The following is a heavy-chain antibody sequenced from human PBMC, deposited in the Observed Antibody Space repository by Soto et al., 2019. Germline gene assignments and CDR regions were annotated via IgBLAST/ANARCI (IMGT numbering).Heavy chain of an antibody. V-gene: IGHV3-30-3*01. D-gene: IGHD3-22*01. Sequence: QVQLVESGGGVVQPGRSLRLSCAASGFTFSSYAMHWVRQAPGKGLAWVAVISYDGSNKYYADSVKGRFTISRDNSKNTLYLQMNSLRAEDTAVYYCARKYYYDSSGYYYAEYFQHWGQGTLVTVSS. CDR1: GFTFSSYA. J-gene: IGHJ1*01. CDR3: ARKYYYDSSGYYYAEYFQH. CDR2: ISYDGSNK.